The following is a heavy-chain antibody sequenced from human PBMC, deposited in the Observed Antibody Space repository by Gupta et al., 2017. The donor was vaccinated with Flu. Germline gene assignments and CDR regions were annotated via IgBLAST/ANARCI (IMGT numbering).Heavy chain of an antibody. V-gene: IGHV3-33*01. CDR1: GFTFSNFG. J-gene: IGHJ2*01. Sequence: QVQLVESGGGVVQAGRSLRLSCAASGFTFSNFGLHWLRQAPGKGLEWISIIWYDGSQKYYSDSVKGRFTVSRDNSRNTVYLSMNNLRAEDTAYYYCARDTDGDNWYFRFWGRGTLVTVSS. CDR2: IWYDGSQK. CDR3: ARDTDGDNWYFRF. D-gene: IGHD7-27*01.